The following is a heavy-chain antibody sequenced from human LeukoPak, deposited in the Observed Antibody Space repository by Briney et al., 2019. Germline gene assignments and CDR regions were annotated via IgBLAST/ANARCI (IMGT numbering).Heavy chain of an antibody. CDR1: GFTFSSYS. CDR2: ISSSSSYI. J-gene: IGHJ6*02. Sequence: GGSLRLSCAASGFTFSSYSMNFVRQAPGKGLEWVSSISSSSSYIYYADSVKGRFTISRDNAKNSLYLQMNSLRVEDTAVYYCAREGVVPAAPMDVWGQGTTVTVSS. CDR3: AREGVVPAAPMDV. V-gene: IGHV3-21*01. D-gene: IGHD2-2*01.